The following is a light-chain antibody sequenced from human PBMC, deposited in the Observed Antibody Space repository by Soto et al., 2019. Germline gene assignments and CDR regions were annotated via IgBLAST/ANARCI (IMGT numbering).Light chain of an antibody. J-gene: IGKJ4*01. CDR1: QRVSSNY. V-gene: IGKV3-20*01. CDR2: GAS. CDR3: QQYSSSPT. Sequence: PGERATLSCRASQRVSSNYLAWYQQKPGQAPRLLIHGASSRATGTPDRFTASGSGTDFTLTISSLEPEDYAVYFCQQYSSSPTFGGGTKVDIK.